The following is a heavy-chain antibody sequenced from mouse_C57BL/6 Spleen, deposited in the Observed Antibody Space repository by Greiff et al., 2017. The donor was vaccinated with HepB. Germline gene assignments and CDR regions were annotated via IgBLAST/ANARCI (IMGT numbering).Heavy chain of an antibody. CDR3: ARAPYDYWYFDV. Sequence: VQLQQSGAELVKPGASVKISCKASGYAFSSYWMNWVKQRPGKGLEWIGQIYPGDGDTNYNGKFKGKATLTADKSSSTAYMQLSSLTSEDSAVYFWARAPYDYWYFDVWGTGTTVTVSS. CDR1: GYAFSSYW. J-gene: IGHJ1*03. V-gene: IGHV1-80*01. D-gene: IGHD2-3*01. CDR2: IYPGDGDT.